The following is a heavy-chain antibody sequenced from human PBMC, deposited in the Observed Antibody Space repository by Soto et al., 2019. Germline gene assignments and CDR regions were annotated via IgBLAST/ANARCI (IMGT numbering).Heavy chain of an antibody. CDR2: INSDGSST. D-gene: IGHD2-2*01. Sequence: GGSLRLSCAASGFTVSSKYMSWVRQAPGKGLEWVSRINSDGSSTSYAGSVKGRFTISRDNAKNSLYLQMNSLRAEDTAVYYFARSIDRIVVVPAASDYWGQGTLVTVSS. CDR1: GFTVSSKY. J-gene: IGHJ4*02. V-gene: IGHV3-74*01. CDR3: ARSIDRIVVVPAASDY.